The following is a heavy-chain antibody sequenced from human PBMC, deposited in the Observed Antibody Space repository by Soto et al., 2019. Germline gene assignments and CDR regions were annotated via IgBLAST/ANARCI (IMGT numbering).Heavy chain of an antibody. J-gene: IGHJ4*02. Sequence: ASVKVSCKASGYTFTGYYMHWARQAPGQGLEWMGWINPNSGGTNYAQKFQGRVTMTRDTSISTAYMELSRLRSDDTAVYYCARDRGYSGYDWVYWGQGTLVTVSS. CDR3: ARDRGYSGYDWVY. V-gene: IGHV1-2*02. D-gene: IGHD5-12*01. CDR1: GYTFTGYY. CDR2: INPNSGGT.